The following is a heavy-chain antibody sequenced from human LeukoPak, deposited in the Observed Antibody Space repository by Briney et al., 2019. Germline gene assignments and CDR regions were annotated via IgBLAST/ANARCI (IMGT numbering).Heavy chain of an antibody. Sequence: ASVKVSCKASGYTFTDFYMHWVRQAPGQGLGWMGWINPNIGGTNYAQKFQGRVTMTRDTSISTVYMELSRLRSDDTAVYYCARDLSFYGAGSYYFDYWGQGTLVTVSS. CDR2: INPNIGGT. CDR1: GYTFTDFY. D-gene: IGHD3-10*01. V-gene: IGHV1-2*02. J-gene: IGHJ4*02. CDR3: ARDLSFYGAGSYYFDY.